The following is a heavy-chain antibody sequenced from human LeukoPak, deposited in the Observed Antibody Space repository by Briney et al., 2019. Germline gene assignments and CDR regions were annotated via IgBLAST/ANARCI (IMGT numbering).Heavy chain of an antibody. J-gene: IGHJ4*02. CDR2: INHSGST. CDR1: GGSFSGYY. V-gene: IGHV4-34*01. CDR3: ARAYSSSWWGASGY. Sequence: PSETLSLTCAVYGGSFSGYYWSWSRQPPGKGLEWIGEINHSGSTNYNPSLKSRVTISVDTSKNQFSLKLSSVTAADTAVYYCARAYSSSWWGASGYWGQGTLVTVSS. D-gene: IGHD6-13*01.